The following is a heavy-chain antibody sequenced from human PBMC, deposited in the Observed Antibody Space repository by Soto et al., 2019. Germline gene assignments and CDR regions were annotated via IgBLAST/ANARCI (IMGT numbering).Heavy chain of an antibody. V-gene: IGHV3-23*01. CDR2: VRGNSYGA. Sequence: GGSLRLSCAASGFMFENYAIIWGRQAPGKGLEWVATVRGNSYGAYYADSVRGRFIISRDNSKNTMSLQLNSLRDDDTAIYYCAKGKSENGVDWLDPWGPGTLVTVSS. J-gene: IGHJ5*02. CDR1: GFMFENYA. CDR3: AKGKSENGVDWLDP. D-gene: IGHD2-8*01.